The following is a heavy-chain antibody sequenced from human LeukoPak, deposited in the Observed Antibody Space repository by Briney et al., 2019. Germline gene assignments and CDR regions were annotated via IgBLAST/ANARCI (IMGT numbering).Heavy chain of an antibody. CDR1: GGSISSYY. J-gene: IGHJ3*02. CDR2: IYYSGST. CDR3: VRGAGAFDI. Sequence: KSSETLSLTCTVSGGSISSYYWSWIRQPPGKGLEWIGYIYYSGSTNYNPSLKSRVTISVDTSKNQFSLKLSSVTAADTAVYYCVRGAGAFDIWGQGTMVTVSS. V-gene: IGHV4-59*01.